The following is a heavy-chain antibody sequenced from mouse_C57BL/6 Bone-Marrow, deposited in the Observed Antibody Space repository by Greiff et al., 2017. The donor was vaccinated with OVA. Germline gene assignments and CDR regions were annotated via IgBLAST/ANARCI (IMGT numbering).Heavy chain of an antibody. V-gene: IGHV5-4*03. Sequence: EVKLMESGGGLVKPGGSLKLSCAASGFTFSSYAMSWVRQTPEKRLEWVATISDGGSYTYYPDNVKGRFTISRDNAKNNLYLQMSHLKSEDTAMYYCARFYDYDVEYYAMDYWGQGTSVTVSS. J-gene: IGHJ4*01. D-gene: IGHD2-4*01. CDR1: GFTFSSYA. CDR3: ARFYDYDVEYYAMDY. CDR2: ISDGGSYT.